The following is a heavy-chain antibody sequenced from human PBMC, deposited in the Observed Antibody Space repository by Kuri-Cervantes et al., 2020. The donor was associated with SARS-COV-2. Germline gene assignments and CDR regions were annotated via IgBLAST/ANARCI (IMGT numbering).Heavy chain of an antibody. J-gene: IGHJ5*02. CDR2: IYTSGGT. CDR1: GGSISSGSYY. V-gene: IGHV4-61*02. Sequence: SETLSLTCTVSGGSISSGSYYWSWIRQPAGKGLEWIGRIYTSGGTNYNPSLKSRVTISVDTSKNQFSLKLSSVTAADTAVYYCARGGDWFDPWGQGTLVTVSS. D-gene: IGHD1-26*01. CDR3: ARGGDWFDP.